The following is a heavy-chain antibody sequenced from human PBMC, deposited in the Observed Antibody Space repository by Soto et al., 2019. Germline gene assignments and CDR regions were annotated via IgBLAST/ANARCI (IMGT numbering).Heavy chain of an antibody. J-gene: IGHJ3*02. CDR1: GGTFSSYT. CDR3: ARDGSMVRGVIITDAFDI. CDR2: IIPILGIA. Sequence: QVQLVQSGAEVKKPGSSVKVSCKASGGTFSSYTISWVRQAPGQGLEWMGRIIPILGIANYAQKFQGRVTITADKSTSTAYMELSSLRSEDTAVYNCARDGSMVRGVIITDAFDIWGQGTMVTVSS. D-gene: IGHD3-10*01. V-gene: IGHV1-69*08.